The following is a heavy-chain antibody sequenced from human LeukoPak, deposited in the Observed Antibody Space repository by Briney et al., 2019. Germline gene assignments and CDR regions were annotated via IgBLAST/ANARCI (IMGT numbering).Heavy chain of an antibody. D-gene: IGHD4-17*01. CDR1: RFTFTAAW. CDR3: TSVGYGEYYSDN. J-gene: IGHJ4*02. CDR2: IKSKSDGGTT. V-gene: IGHV3-15*01. Sequence: GGSLRLSCAVYRFTFTAAWMSWVRQAPGKGLEWVGRIKSKSDGGTTDYAAPVKGRFTISRDDSKTTLYLQMNSLKTEDTAVYFCTSVGYGEYYSDNWGQGTLVTVSS.